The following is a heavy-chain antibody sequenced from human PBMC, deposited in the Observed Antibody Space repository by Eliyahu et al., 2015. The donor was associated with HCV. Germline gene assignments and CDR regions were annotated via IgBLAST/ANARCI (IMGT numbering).Heavy chain of an antibody. CDR1: GGSISSYY. Sequence: QVQLQESGPGLVKPSETLSLTCTVSGGSISSYYWSWIRQPPGKGLEWIGYIYYSGSTNYNPSLKSRVTISVDTSKNQFSLKLSSVTAADTAVYYCARGFEQIDYWGQGTLVTVSS. J-gene: IGHJ4*02. V-gene: IGHV4-59*01. CDR3: ARGFEQIDY. D-gene: IGHD6-13*01. CDR2: IYYSGST.